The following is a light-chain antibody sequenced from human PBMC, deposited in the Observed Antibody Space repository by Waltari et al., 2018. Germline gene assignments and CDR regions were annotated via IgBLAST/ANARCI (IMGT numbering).Light chain of an antibody. CDR3: QHYNNWPPSIT. V-gene: IGKV3D-15*01. CDR2: AAY. Sequence: ETVMTQSPATLSVSPGEKATLSCRARQSVGSSLAWYQQKPGQAPSLLIYAAYTRATGIPARFRGTGSGTEFTLTISRLQSEDFAVYYCQHYNNWPPSITFGQGTRLEIK. CDR1: QSVGSS. J-gene: IGKJ5*01.